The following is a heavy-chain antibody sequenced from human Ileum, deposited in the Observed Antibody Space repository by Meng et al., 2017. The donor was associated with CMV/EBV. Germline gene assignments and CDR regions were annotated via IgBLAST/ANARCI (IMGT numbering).Heavy chain of an antibody. Sequence: SIKTHNYYWGWIRQPPGTRLEWIGSVYTSGSTSYSPSLQSRVTISVDLSKNQFSLNLSSVTAADTAVYYCARRTYSSSEFSGTSFDYWGQGTLVTVSS. V-gene: IGHV4-39*01. CDR3: ARRTYSSSEFSGTSFDY. J-gene: IGHJ4*02. CDR2: VYTSGST. CDR1: SIKTHNYY. D-gene: IGHD6-19*01.